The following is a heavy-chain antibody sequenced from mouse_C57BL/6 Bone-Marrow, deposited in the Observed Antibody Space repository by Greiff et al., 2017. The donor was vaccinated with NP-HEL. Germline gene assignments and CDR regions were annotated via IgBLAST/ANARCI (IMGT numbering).Heavy chain of an antibody. CDR2: ISDGGSYT. D-gene: IGHD1-2*01. V-gene: IGHV5-4*01. Sequence: EVNLVESGGGLVKPGGSLKLSCAASGFTFSSYAMSWVRQTPEKRLEWVATISDGGSYTYYPDNVKGRFTISRDNAKNNLYLQMSHLKSEDTAMYYCARDPLGSFDYWGQGTTLTVSS. CDR1: GFTFSSYA. CDR3: ARDPLGSFDY. J-gene: IGHJ2*01.